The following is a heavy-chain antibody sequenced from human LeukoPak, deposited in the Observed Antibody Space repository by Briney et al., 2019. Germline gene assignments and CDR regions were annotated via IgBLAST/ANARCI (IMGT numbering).Heavy chain of an antibody. CDR3: ARGAEVPPLDYYYGMDV. Sequence: SETLSLTCTVSGGSISSYYWSWIRQPPGKGLEWIGEINHSGSTNYNPFLKSRVTISVDTSKNQFSLKLSSVTAADTAVYYCARGAEVPPLDYYYGMDVWGQGTTVTVSS. J-gene: IGHJ6*02. CDR1: GGSISSYY. CDR2: INHSGST. V-gene: IGHV4-34*01.